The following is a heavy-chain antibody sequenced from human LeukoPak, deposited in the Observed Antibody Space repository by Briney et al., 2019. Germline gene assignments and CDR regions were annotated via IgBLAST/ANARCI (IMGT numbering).Heavy chain of an antibody. CDR1: GGSISSYY. CDR3: ATIVVVPAAPDY. D-gene: IGHD2-2*01. V-gene: IGHV4-59*05. J-gene: IGHJ4*02. Sequence: PSETLSLTCTVSGGSISSYYWSWIRQPPGKGLEWIGSIYYSGSTYYNPSLKSRVTISVDTSKNQFSLKLSSVTAADTAVYYCATIVVVPAAPDYWGQGTLVTVSS. CDR2: IYYSGST.